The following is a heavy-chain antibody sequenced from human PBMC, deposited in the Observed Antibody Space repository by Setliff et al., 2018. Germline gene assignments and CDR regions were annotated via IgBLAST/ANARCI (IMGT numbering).Heavy chain of an antibody. CDR3: ATLTVAGAGTFDL. D-gene: IGHD6-19*01. V-gene: IGHV4-38-2*01. Sequence: NPSETLSLTCDVSGFTISSGYYWGWVRQPPGMGLEWIGSFYYYTGKTYYNPSLKGRVGISADVSKNQLSLRLTSVVAADTAVYYCATLTVAGAGTFDLWGQGTLVTVSS. CDR2: FYYYTGKT. J-gene: IGHJ4*02. CDR1: GFTISSGYY.